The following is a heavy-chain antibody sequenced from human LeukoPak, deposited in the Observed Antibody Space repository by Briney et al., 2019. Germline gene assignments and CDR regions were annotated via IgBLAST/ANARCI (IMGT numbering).Heavy chain of an antibody. CDR1: GFTVSSNY. V-gene: IGHV3-53*01. CDR2: IYIGGNT. D-gene: IGHD3-22*01. CDR3: ARVLLYYYDSSGYQDY. J-gene: IGHJ4*02. Sequence: SGGSLRLSCAASGFTVSSNYMSWVRQAPGKGLKWVSVIYIGGNTYYADSVKDRFTISRDNSKNTLYLQMNSLRAEDTAVYYCARVLLYYYDSSGYQDYWGQGTLVTVSS.